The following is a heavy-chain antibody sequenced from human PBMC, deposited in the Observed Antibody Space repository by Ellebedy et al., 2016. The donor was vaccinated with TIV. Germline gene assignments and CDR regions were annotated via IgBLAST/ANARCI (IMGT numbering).Heavy chain of an antibody. CDR1: GGTFSTYT. D-gene: IGHD5-12*01. Sequence: SVKVSCKASGGTFSTYTINWVRQAPGQGLEWMGGIIPLFGTFNYAQKFQGRVTITADKSTNTVYMELRSLRSDDTAVYYCARGPRGGPRYSGYDYRLPDAGAAPGGPVRSYSYFDLWGRGTLVTVSS. CDR3: ARGPRGGPRYSGYDYRLPDAGAAPGGPVRSYSYFDL. J-gene: IGHJ2*01. CDR2: IIPLFGTF. V-gene: IGHV1-69*06.